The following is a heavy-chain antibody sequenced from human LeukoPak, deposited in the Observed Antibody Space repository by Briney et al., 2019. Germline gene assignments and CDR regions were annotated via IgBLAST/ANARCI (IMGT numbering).Heavy chain of an antibody. J-gene: IGHJ6*02. Sequence: NPSETLSLTCTVSGGSISSYYWSWIRQPPGKGLEWIGYIYYSGSTNYNPSLKSRVTISVDTSKNQFSLKLSSVIAADTAVYYCAREPASSSVSGYYYYYGMDVWGQGTTVTVSS. D-gene: IGHD6-6*01. CDR3: AREPASSSVSGYYYYYGMDV. CDR1: GGSISSYY. CDR2: IYYSGST. V-gene: IGHV4-59*01.